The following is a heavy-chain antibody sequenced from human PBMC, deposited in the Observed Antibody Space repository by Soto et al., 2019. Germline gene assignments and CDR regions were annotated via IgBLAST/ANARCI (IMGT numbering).Heavy chain of an antibody. D-gene: IGHD3-10*01. Sequence: SETLSLTCTVSGGSISSYYWSWIRQPPGKGLEWIGYIYYSGSTNYNPSLKSRVTISVDTSKNQFSLKLSSVTAADTAVYYCARVRGYGSGSYLGNWFDPWGQGTLVTVSS. CDR1: GGSISSYY. CDR2: IYYSGST. J-gene: IGHJ5*02. V-gene: IGHV4-59*01. CDR3: ARVRGYGSGSYLGNWFDP.